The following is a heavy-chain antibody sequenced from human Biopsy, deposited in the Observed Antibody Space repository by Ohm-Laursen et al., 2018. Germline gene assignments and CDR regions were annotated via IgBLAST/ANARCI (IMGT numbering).Heavy chain of an antibody. Sequence: PGTLSLTCPVSGGSISNNNYYWGWIRQPPGKGLEWIGSIFYSGSTHYKPSLKSRVNISVDTYKNQFSLKLNSVTAADTAVYYCARDYDASGYYYVSWGQGTLVTVSS. CDR1: GGSISNNNYY. CDR2: IFYSGST. CDR3: ARDYDASGYYYVS. V-gene: IGHV4-39*01. J-gene: IGHJ5*01. D-gene: IGHD3-22*01.